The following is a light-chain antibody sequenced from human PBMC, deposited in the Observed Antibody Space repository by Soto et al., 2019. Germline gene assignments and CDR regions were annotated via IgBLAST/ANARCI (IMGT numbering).Light chain of an antibody. CDR3: QEYGSSSKT. CDR1: QSVRIN. Sequence: EIVMTQSPATLAVSPGERATLSRRASQSVRINVAWYQQKNGQAPRLLVYGASTRASGIPDRFSGSGSGTEFTLTISSLQSEDFAVYYCQEYGSSSKTFGQGTRVEFK. J-gene: IGKJ1*01. V-gene: IGKV3-15*01. CDR2: GAS.